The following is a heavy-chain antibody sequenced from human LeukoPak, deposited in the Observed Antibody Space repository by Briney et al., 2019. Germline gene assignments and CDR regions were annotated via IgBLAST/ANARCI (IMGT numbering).Heavy chain of an antibody. Sequence: SETLSLTCTVSGGSISSYYWGWIRQPPGKGLEWIGYIYYSGSTYYNPSLKSRVTISVDTSKNQFSLKLSSVTAADTAVYYCASSEIMYGATKPKSYYYGMDVWGQGTTVTVSS. CDR1: GGSISSYY. D-gene: IGHD5-12*01. CDR3: ASSEIMYGATKPKSYYYGMDV. J-gene: IGHJ6*02. CDR2: IYYSGST. V-gene: IGHV4-59*06.